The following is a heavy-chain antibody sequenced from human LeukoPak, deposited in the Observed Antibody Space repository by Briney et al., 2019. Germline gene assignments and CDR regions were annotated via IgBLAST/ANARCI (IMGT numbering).Heavy chain of an antibody. CDR3: ATGKWELHAFDY. V-gene: IGHV1-24*01. D-gene: IGHD1-26*01. Sequence: GASVKVSCKVSGYTLTQLSMHWVRQAPGKGLEWMGGFDPEDGETIYAQKFQGRVTMTEDTSTDTAYMELSSLRSEDTAAYYCATGKWELHAFDYWGQGTLVTVSS. CDR1: GYTLTQLS. CDR2: FDPEDGET. J-gene: IGHJ4*02.